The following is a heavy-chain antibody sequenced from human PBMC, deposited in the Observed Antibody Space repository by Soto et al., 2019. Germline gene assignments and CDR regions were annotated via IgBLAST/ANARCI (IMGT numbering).Heavy chain of an antibody. D-gene: IGHD4-17*01. CDR3: ARGELDYGGLFDY. CDR2: ISYDGSNK. J-gene: IGHJ4*02. V-gene: IGHV3-30-3*01. CDR1: GFTFSSYA. Sequence: GGSLRLSCAASGFTFSSYAMHWVRQAPGKGLEWVAVISYDGSNKYYADSVKGRFTISRDNSKNTLYLQMNSLRAEDTAVYYCARGELDYGGLFDYWGQGTLVTVSS.